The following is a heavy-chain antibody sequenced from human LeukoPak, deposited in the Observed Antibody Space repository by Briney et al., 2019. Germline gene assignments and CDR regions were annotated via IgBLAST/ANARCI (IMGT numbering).Heavy chain of an antibody. D-gene: IGHD5-24*01. V-gene: IGHV4-38-2*02. CDR1: GFFISSGYY. CDR2: ISDSGST. CDR3: ARGLNGYDY. Sequence: SETLSLTYSVSGFFISSGYYWGWIRQPPGKGLEWIGNISDSGSTYYNPSLKSRVTISLDTSKNQFSLKVSSVTAADTAVYYCARGLNGYDYWGQGTLVKVSS. J-gene: IGHJ4*02.